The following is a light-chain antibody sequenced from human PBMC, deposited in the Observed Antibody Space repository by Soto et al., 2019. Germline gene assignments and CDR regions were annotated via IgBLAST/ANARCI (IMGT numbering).Light chain of an antibody. CDR3: QQSYITLRWT. CDR2: AAS. V-gene: IGKV1-39*01. CDR1: QSISRY. Sequence: DIQMTQSPSSLSASVGDRVTITCRASQSISRYLNWYQQRPGKAPKLLIYAASSLQSGVPSRFSGSGSGTDFTLTISSLRPEDFATYYCQQSYITLRWTFGQGTKVEIK. J-gene: IGKJ1*01.